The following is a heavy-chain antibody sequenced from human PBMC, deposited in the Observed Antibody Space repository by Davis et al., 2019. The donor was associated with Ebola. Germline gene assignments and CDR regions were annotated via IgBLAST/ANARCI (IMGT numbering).Heavy chain of an antibody. CDR1: GGSISRGGSY. CDR2: IYYSGST. CDR3: ARDLRYDSSGYDYYFYMDV. D-gene: IGHD3-22*01. Sequence: SCTVSGGSISRGGSYWTWIRPHPGKGLEWIGYIYYSGSTYYQPSLKSRVTISLDTSKNQFSLNLYSVTAADTAVYYCARDLRYDSSGYDYYFYMDVWGKGTTVTVSS. J-gene: IGHJ6*03. V-gene: IGHV4-31*02.